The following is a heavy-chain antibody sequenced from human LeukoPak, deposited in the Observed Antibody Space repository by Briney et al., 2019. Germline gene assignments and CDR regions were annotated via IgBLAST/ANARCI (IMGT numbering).Heavy chain of an antibody. CDR1: GGSISSYY. CDR2: IYYSGST. Sequence: SETLSLTCTVSGGSISSYYWSWIRQPPGKGLEWIGYIYYSGSTNYNPSLKSRVTISVDTSKNQFSLKLSSVTAAGTAVYYCARVLAGSWYEIDWFDPWGQGTLVTVSS. V-gene: IGHV4-59*01. CDR3: ARVLAGSWYEIDWFDP. D-gene: IGHD6-13*01. J-gene: IGHJ5*02.